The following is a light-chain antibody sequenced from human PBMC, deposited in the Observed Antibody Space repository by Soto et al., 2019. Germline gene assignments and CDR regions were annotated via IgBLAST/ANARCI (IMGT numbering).Light chain of an antibody. Sequence: EIVLTQSPGTLSLSPGEGATPSCRASQSVSVNSLAWYQQKGGQAPRLLIYAASTRATGVPDRFSGSGSGTDFALTISRLETEDFAVYYCQQYGGSPFTFGPGTKVDIK. CDR2: AAS. J-gene: IGKJ3*01. V-gene: IGKV3-20*01. CDR1: QSVSVNS. CDR3: QQYGGSPFT.